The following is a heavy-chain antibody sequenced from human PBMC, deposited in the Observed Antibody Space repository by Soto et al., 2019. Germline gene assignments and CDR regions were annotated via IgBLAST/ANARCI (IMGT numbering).Heavy chain of an antibody. V-gene: IGHV3-30*18. D-gene: IGHD6-13*01. J-gene: IGHJ4*02. CDR1: GFTFSSYG. CDR2: ISYDGSNK. Sequence: ESGGGVVQPGRSLRLSCAASGFTFSSYGMHWVRQAPGKGLEWVAVISYDGSNKYYADSVKGRFTISRDNSKNTLYLQMNSWRAEDRAVYYWAKPYSSSWYAYFAYGGQGTLVPVPS. CDR3: AKPYSSSWYAYFAY.